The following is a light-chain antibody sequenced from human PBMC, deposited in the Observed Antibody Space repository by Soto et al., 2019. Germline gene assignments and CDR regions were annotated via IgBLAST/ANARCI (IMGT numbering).Light chain of an antibody. CDR1: QSVSGN. CDR2: GAS. Sequence: EVVMTQSPGTLSVSPGERASLSCRASQSVSGNLAWYQQTPGQAPRLLIHGASTRATGIPARFRGKGSGTEFTTSISSRECEDFAFEYCQQYNDWSRTFGQGTKVDIK. V-gene: IGKV3-15*01. CDR3: QQYNDWSRT. J-gene: IGKJ1*01.